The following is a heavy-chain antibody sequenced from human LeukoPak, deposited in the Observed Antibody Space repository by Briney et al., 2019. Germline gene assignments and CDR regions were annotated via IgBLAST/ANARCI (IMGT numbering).Heavy chain of an antibody. V-gene: IGHV3-7*01. Sequence: PGGSLRLSCAASGFSFSERWMSWVRQALGKGLEWVANMNQDGTDISHVDSVKGRFTISRDNAKNSLYLQMNSLRVEDTAVYYCATYVNWVAGDVWGQGTTVSVSS. D-gene: IGHD1-1*01. CDR2: MNQDGTDI. CDR1: GFSFSERW. CDR3: ATYVNWVAGDV. J-gene: IGHJ6*02.